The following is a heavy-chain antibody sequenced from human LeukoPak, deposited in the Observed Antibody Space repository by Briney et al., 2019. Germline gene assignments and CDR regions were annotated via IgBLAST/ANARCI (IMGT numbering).Heavy chain of an antibody. D-gene: IGHD1-26*01. V-gene: IGHV4-59*01. CDR3: AKDWELGS. J-gene: IGHJ5*02. Sequence: PSETLSLTCSVSGASISSYYWNWIRQPPGKGLEWIGNIYIRGSTNYNPSLKSRVTISLDTSKDQFSLKLTSVTATDTAFYYCAKDWELGSWGQGTLVTVSS. CDR1: GASISSYY. CDR2: IYIRGST.